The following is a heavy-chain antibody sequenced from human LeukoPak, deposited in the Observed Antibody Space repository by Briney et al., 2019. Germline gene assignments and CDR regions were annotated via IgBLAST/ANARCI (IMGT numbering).Heavy chain of an antibody. V-gene: IGHV3-30*18. J-gene: IGHJ5*02. D-gene: IGHD4-17*01. CDR1: GFTFSSYG. CDR3: AKGPHYGDYDGDWFDP. Sequence: GGSLRLSCAASGFTFSSYGMHWVRQAPGKGLEWVAVISYDGSNKYYADSVKGRFTISRDNSKNTLYLQINSLRAEDTAAYYCAKGPHYGDYDGDWFDPWGQGTLVTVSS. CDR2: ISYDGSNK.